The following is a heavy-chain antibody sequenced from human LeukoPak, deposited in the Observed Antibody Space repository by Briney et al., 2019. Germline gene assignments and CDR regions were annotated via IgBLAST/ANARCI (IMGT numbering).Heavy chain of an antibody. CDR3: ARAGGVWFGERPIDY. J-gene: IGHJ4*02. CDR2: IAVYNGNT. D-gene: IGHD3-10*01. CDR1: DYTFTNYG. V-gene: IGHV1-18*01. Sequence: GASVKVSCEASDYTFTNYGISWVRQAPGQGLEWMGWIAVYNGNTNYAQKLQDRVTMSTDISTSTAYMELRSLRSDDTAIYYCARAGGVWFGERPIDYWGQGTLVTVSS.